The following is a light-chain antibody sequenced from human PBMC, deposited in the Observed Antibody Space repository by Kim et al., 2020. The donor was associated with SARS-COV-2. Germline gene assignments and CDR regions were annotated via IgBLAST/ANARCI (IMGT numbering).Light chain of an antibody. J-gene: IGLJ2*01. Sequence: QSALTQPRSVSGSPGQSVTISCTGTSSDVGGYNYVSWYQHHPGKAPKLIIYYVSKRPSGVPDRFSGSKSGNTASLTVSGLRAEDEADYYCCSYAGRYTSVFGGGTQLTVL. V-gene: IGLV2-11*01. CDR1: SSDVGGYNY. CDR2: YVS. CDR3: CSYAGRYTSV.